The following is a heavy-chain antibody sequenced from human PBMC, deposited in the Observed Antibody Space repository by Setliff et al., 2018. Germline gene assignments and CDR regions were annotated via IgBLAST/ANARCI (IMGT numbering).Heavy chain of an antibody. CDR3: TRNFLGWLARF. V-gene: IGHV4-4*07. Sequence: SETLSLTCSVSGGSINEYYWSWFRQPAGKGLEWIGRIYSVESTDYNPSLKSRVTMSADTSKSQFSLKLKSVTAADTAVYYCTRNFLGWLARFWGRGTLVTVSS. J-gene: IGHJ4*02. CDR2: IYSVEST. D-gene: IGHD6-19*01. CDR1: GGSINEYY.